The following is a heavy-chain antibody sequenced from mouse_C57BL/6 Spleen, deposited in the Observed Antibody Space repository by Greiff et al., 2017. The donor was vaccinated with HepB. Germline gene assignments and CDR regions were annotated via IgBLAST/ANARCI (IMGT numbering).Heavy chain of an antibody. Sequence: QVHVKQSGAELAKPGASVKLSCKASGYTFTSYWMHWVKQRPGQGLEWIGYINPSSGYTKYNQKFKDKATLTADKSSSTAYMQLSSLTYEDSAVYYCARHDGKYYYAMDYWGQGTSVTVSS. CDR2: INPSSGYT. J-gene: IGHJ4*01. D-gene: IGHD1-2*01. V-gene: IGHV1-7*01. CDR3: ARHDGKYYYAMDY. CDR1: GYTFTSYW.